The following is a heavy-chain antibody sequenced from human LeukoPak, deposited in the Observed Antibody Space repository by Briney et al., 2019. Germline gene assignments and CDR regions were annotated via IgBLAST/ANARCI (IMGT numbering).Heavy chain of an antibody. D-gene: IGHD6-6*01. CDR3: AKGNTAARPYYFDY. Sequence: SPITHGVVSTYSADSVKGRFTISRDNSKNTLSLQMNSLRADDTAVYYCAKGNTAARPYYFDYWGQGTLVTVSS. V-gene: IGHV3-23*01. J-gene: IGHJ4*02. CDR2: ITHGVVST.